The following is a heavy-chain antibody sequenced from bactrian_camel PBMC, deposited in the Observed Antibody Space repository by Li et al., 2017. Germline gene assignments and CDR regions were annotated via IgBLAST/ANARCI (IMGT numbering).Heavy chain of an antibody. V-gene: IGHV3S31*01. D-gene: IGHD6*01. CDR3: AASRGSRCALND. J-gene: IGHJ4*01. CDR1: EFAYNTYC. CDR2: LNSDGSTT. Sequence: DVQLVESGGGSVQAGGSLRLSCTAPEFAYNTYCMGWLRQAPGKEREGVANLNSDGSTTYSDSVRGRFTISQDNAKNTMYLQMNSLKPEDTGMYYCAASRGSRCALNDWGRGTQVTVS.